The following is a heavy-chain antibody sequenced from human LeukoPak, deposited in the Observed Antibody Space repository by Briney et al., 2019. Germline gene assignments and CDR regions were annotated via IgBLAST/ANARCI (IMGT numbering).Heavy chain of an antibody. Sequence: GGSLRLSCAASGFTFSSYAMHWVRQAPGKGLEYVSAISSNGGSTYYANSVKGRFTISRDNSKNTLYLQMGSLRAEDMAVYYCARVAGSGSYYREGDYWGQGTLVTVSS. D-gene: IGHD3-10*01. CDR2: ISSNGGST. J-gene: IGHJ4*02. V-gene: IGHV3-64*01. CDR1: GFTFSSYA. CDR3: ARVAGSGSYYREGDY.